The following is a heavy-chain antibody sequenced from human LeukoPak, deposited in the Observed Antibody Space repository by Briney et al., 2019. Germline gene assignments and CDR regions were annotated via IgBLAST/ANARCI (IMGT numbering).Heavy chain of an antibody. CDR1: GFTFSSYE. J-gene: IGHJ6*02. Sequence: GGSLRLSCAASGFTFSSYEMNWVRQAPGKGLEWVSYISSSGSTIYYADSVKGRFTTSRDNAKNSLYLQMNSLRAEDTAVYYCARDRSSSWLYGMDVWGQGTTVTVSS. V-gene: IGHV3-48*03. D-gene: IGHD6-13*01. CDR2: ISSSGSTI. CDR3: ARDRSSSWLYGMDV.